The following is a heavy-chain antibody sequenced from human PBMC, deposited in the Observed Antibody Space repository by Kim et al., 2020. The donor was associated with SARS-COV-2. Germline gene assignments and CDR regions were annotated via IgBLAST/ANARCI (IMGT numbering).Heavy chain of an antibody. V-gene: IGHV4-59*01. CDR3: AKVGAKWYFQH. CDR2: GNT. D-gene: IGHD3-10*01. CDR1: GASISGNY. Sequence: SETLSLTCTVSGASISGNYWSWIRQPPGKELEWIGGNTNYNPSLKSRVIISLDTSKNQFALKLSSVTAADTAVYYCAKVGAKWYFQHWGQGSLVTVS. J-gene: IGHJ1*01.